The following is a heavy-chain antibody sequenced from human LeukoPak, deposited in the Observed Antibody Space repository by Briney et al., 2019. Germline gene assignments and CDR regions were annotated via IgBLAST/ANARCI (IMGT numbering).Heavy chain of an antibody. CDR3: AKHQSVIPAADY. Sequence: SGTLSLTCAVSGGSISSSNRWSWVRQPPGKGLEWIGEIYHSGSTNYNPSLKSRVTISVDTSKNQFSLNLSSVTAADTAVYYCAKHQSVIPAADYWGQGILVTVSS. CDR2: IYHSGST. V-gene: IGHV4-4*02. CDR1: GGSISSSNR. D-gene: IGHD2-2*01. J-gene: IGHJ4*02.